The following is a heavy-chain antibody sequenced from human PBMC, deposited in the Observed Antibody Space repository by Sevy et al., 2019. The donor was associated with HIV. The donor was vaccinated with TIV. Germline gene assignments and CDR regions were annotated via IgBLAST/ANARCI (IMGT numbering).Heavy chain of an antibody. CDR2: ISWNSGTI. Sequence: GGSLRLSCTASGFIFADYAMHWVRQAPGKGPEWVSRISWNSGTIVYADSVQGRFTISRDNAKNSLYLQMNSLRPEDTALEYCVKDIGAVGRFDYWCQGTLVTVSS. V-gene: IGHV3-9*01. CDR1: GFIFADYA. CDR3: VKDIGAVGRFDY. D-gene: IGHD3-3*01. J-gene: IGHJ4*02.